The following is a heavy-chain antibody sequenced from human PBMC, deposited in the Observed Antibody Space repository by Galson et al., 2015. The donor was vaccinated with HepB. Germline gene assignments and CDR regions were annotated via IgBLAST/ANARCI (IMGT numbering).Heavy chain of an antibody. CDR2: ISYDGSNK. J-gene: IGHJ4*02. Sequence: SLRLSCAASGFTFSSYAMHWVRQAPGKGLEWVAVISYDGSNKYYADSVKGRFTISRDNSKYTLYLQMNSLRAEDTAVYYCARVVWFGESPEEFDYWGQGTLVTVSS. D-gene: IGHD3-10*01. CDR3: ARVVWFGESPEEFDY. CDR1: GFTFSSYA. V-gene: IGHV3-30-3*01.